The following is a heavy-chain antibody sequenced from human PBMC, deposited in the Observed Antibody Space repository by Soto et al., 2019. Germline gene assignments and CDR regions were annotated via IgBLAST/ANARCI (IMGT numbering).Heavy chain of an antibody. CDR1: GFTFSSYG. J-gene: IGHJ4*02. Sequence: EVQLVESGGGLVQPGGSLRLACAASGFTFSSYGMNWVRQAPGKGLEWVSYISSSSSDIYYADSVKGRFTIFRDNVKNSLYLEMNSLRDEDTAVYYCARDRATTAVTDDYWGQGTQVTVSS. D-gene: IGHD4-17*01. CDR3: ARDRATTAVTDDY. V-gene: IGHV3-48*02. CDR2: ISSSSSDI.